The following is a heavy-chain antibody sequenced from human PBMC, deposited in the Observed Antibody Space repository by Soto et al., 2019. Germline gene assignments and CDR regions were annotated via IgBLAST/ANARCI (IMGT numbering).Heavy chain of an antibody. J-gene: IGHJ6*02. V-gene: IGHV4-34*01. Sequence: SETLSLTCAVYGGSFSGYYWIWIRQPPGKGLEWIGEINHSGSTNYDPSLKSRVTISVDTSKNQFSLKLSSVTAADTAVYYCARGLRKYYYYGMDVWGQGTTVTVSS. CDR1: GGSFSGYY. CDR2: INHSGST. CDR3: ARGLRKYYYYGMDV.